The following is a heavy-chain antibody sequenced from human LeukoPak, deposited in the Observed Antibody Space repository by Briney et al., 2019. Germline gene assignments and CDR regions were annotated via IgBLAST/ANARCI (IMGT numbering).Heavy chain of an antibody. V-gene: IGHV4-4*09. J-gene: IGHJ4*02. D-gene: IGHD4-17*01. CDR2: IHTSGST. CDR3: ARLRGPWYVDS. CDR1: GGSLSGYY. Sequence: PSETLSLTCTVSGGSLSGYYWSWFRQPPGKALEWIGYIHTSGSTKYNPSLKSRVTISEDMSKNQFSLKMSSVTAADSAVYCARLRGPWYVDSWGQGTLVIVSS.